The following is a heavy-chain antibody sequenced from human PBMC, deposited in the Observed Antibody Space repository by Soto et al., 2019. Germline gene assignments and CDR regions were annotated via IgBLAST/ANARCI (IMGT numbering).Heavy chain of an antibody. CDR2: ISYDGSNK. J-gene: IGHJ4*02. D-gene: IGHD6-19*01. V-gene: IGHV3-30*18. CDR3: AKDGVWQWLDY. CDR1: GFTFSSYG. Sequence: LRLSCAASGFTFSSYGMHWVRQAPGKGLEWVAVISYDGSNKYYADSVKGRFTISRDNSKNTLYLQMNSLRAEDTAVYYCAKDGVWQWLDYWGQGTLVTVSS.